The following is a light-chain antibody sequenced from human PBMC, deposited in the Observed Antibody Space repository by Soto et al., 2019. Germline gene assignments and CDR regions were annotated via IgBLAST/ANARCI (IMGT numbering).Light chain of an antibody. CDR2: DVS. Sequence: QSALTQPASVSGSPGQSITISCTGTSSDVGNYNYVSWYQQHPGKAPKLMIYDVSNRPSGVSNRFSGSKSGNTASLTISGLQAEDEADYYCNSYTSSSVVFGGGTKLTVL. J-gene: IGLJ2*01. CDR3: NSYTSSSVV. V-gene: IGLV2-14*01. CDR1: SSDVGNYNY.